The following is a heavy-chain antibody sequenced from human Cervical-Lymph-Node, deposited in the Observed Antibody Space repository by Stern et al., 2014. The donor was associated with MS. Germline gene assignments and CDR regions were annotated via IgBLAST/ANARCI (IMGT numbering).Heavy chain of an antibody. CDR3: ARRQLWQQYYGMDV. Sequence: VQLVESGGGVVQPGRSLRLSCAAPGFTFSSYAMHWVRQAPGKGLEWVAFISYDGTDKYYADSVKGRFTISRDNSKNMVYLQMNSLRAEDTAVWYCARRQLWQQYYGMDVWGQGTMVTVSS. CDR1: GFTFSSYA. J-gene: IGHJ6*02. V-gene: IGHV3-30*04. CDR2: ISYDGTDK. D-gene: IGHD5-18*01.